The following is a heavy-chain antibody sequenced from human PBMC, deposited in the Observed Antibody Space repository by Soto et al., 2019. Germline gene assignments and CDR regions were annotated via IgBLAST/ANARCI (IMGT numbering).Heavy chain of an antibody. V-gene: IGHV4-31*03. CDR2: IYYSGST. CDR1: GGSISSGGYY. D-gene: IGHD2-21*01. J-gene: IGHJ4*02. CDR3: ARVRGEMTNGVYYFDY. Sequence: QVQLQESGPGLVKPSQTLSLTCTVSGGSISSGGYYWSWIRQHPGKGLEWIGYIYYSGSTYYNPSRKSRVTISGDTAKTQYSLKRSSVTAADTAVYYCARVRGEMTNGVYYFDYWGQGTLVTVSS.